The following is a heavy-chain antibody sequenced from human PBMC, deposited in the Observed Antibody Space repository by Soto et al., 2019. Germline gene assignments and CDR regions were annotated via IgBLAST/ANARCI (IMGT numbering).Heavy chain of an antibody. D-gene: IGHD2-2*01. Sequence: PGGSLRLSCAASGFTFSSYGMHWVRQAPGKGLEWVAVIWYDGSNKYYADSVKGRFTISRDNSKNTLYLQMNSLRAEDTAVYYCARDQNPLAVPAATVDYWGQGTLVTVSS. CDR3: ARDQNPLAVPAATVDY. V-gene: IGHV3-33*01. CDR1: GFTFSSYG. J-gene: IGHJ4*02. CDR2: IWYDGSNK.